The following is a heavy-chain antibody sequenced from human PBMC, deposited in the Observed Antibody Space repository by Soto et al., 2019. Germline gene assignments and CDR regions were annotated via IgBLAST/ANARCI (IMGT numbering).Heavy chain of an antibody. CDR2: IYDSGTT. V-gene: IGHV4-30-2*01. CDR3: AREYSSTYSRYFDY. Sequence: LSLTCAVSGGSIGSGGYSWTWIRQPPGKGLEWIGYIYDSGTTYYNPSLKSRVTISVDRSKNQFSLNLRSVTAADTAVYYCAREYSSTYSRYFDYWGQGTLVTVSS. CDR1: GGSIGSGGYS. D-gene: IGHD4-4*01. J-gene: IGHJ4*02.